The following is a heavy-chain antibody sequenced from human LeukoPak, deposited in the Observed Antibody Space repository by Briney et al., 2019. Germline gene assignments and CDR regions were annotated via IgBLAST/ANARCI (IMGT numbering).Heavy chain of an antibody. CDR3: AREVGGSGGLDI. D-gene: IGHD2-15*01. CDR2: IKKDGSEK. J-gene: IGHJ4*02. Sequence: PGGSLRLSCAASGFTFSSHWMCWVRQAPGKGLEWVANIKKDGSEKYYVDAVKGRFTISRDNAKTSLYLQMNSLRAEDTAVYYCAREVGGSGGLDIWGQGTLVTVSS. V-gene: IGHV3-7*01. CDR1: GFTFSSHW.